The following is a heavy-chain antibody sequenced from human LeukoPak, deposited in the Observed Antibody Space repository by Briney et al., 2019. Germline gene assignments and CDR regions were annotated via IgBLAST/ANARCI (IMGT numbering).Heavy chain of an antibody. CDR3: ARGWSSELWLAYFDY. Sequence: SETLSLTCTVSGGSISSYYWSWIRQPPGKGLEWIGYIYYSGSTNYNPSLKSRVTISVDTSKNQFSLKLSSVTAADTAVYYCARGWSSELWLAYFDYWGQGTLVTVSS. V-gene: IGHV4-59*01. CDR2: IYYSGST. D-gene: IGHD5-18*01. CDR1: GGSISSYY. J-gene: IGHJ4*02.